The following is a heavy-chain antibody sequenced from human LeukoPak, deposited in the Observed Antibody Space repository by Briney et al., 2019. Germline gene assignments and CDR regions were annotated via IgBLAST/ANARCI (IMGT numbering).Heavy chain of an antibody. Sequence: SETLSLTCAVYGGSFSGYYWSWIRQPPGKGLEWIGEINHSGSTNYNPSLKSRVTISVDTSKNQFSLKLSSVTAADTAVYYCARGPRRIQLWLAPSFDYWGQGTLVTVSS. D-gene: IGHD5-18*01. J-gene: IGHJ4*02. V-gene: IGHV4-34*01. CDR1: GGSFSGYY. CDR3: ARGPRRIQLWLAPSFDY. CDR2: INHSGST.